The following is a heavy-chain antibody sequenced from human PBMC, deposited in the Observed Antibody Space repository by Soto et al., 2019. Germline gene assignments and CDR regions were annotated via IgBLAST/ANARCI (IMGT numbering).Heavy chain of an antibody. CDR1: EFTFSSYS. J-gene: IGHJ3*02. D-gene: IGHD5-18*01. V-gene: IGHV3-48*02. Sequence: GGSLRLSCAASEFTFSSYSMNWVRQAPGKGLEWISYISSTGSTISYADSVKGRFTISRDNAKNSLYLQMNSLRDEDTAVYYCARGHPGGGYGDAFDIWGQGTMVTVSS. CDR3: ARGHPGGGYGDAFDI. CDR2: ISSTGSTI.